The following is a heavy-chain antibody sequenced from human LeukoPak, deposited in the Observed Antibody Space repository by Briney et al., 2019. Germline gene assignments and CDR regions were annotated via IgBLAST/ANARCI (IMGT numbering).Heavy chain of an antibody. J-gene: IGHJ4*02. CDR3: APVRGSSDEYCFDY. CDR2: INPNSGGT. CDR1: GYTFTGYY. Sequence: ASVKVSCKASGYTFTGYYMHWVRQAPGQGLEWMGWINPNSGGTNYAQKFQGRVTMTRDTSISTAYMELSRLRSDDTAVYYCAPVRGSSDEYCFDYWGQGTLVTVSS. D-gene: IGHD3-16*01. V-gene: IGHV1-2*02.